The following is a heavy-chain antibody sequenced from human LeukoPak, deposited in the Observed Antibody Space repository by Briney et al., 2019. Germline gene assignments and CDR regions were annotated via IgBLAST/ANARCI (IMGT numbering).Heavy chain of an antibody. CDR1: GGSISGYH. Sequence: SETLSLTCTVTGGSISGYHWNWIRQSPGKGLEWIANIYYTGNADYNPSLKSRVTISVDTSKNEISLILSSVTAADTAVYYCARKTYCSGGRGYGENWFDPWGQGTLVTVSS. D-gene: IGHD2-15*01. J-gene: IGHJ5*02. CDR2: IYYTGNA. CDR3: ARKTYCSGGRGYGENWFDP. V-gene: IGHV4-59*08.